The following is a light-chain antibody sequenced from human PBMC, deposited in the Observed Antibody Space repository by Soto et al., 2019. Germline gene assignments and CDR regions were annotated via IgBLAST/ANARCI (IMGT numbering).Light chain of an antibody. Sequence: EIVVTQSPGTLSLSPGEGATLSCRASQSVSSNYLAWYQQKPGQAPRLLIYGASNRATGIPDRFSGSGSGTEFTLTISRLEPEDFAGYYCQQYSSSPLTFGGGTKVEIK. CDR3: QQYSSSPLT. CDR2: GAS. V-gene: IGKV3-20*01. CDR1: QSVSSNY. J-gene: IGKJ4*01.